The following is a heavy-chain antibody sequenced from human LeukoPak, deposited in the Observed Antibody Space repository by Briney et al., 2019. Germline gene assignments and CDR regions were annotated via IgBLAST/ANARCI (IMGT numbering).Heavy chain of an antibody. CDR3: ARVRGYSYGYFDL. CDR2: IYYSGST. J-gene: IGHJ2*01. CDR1: GGSISSYY. Sequence: PSETLSLTCTVSGGSISSYYWSWIRQPPGKGLEWIGYIYYSGSTNYNLSLKSRVTISVDTSKNQFSLKLSSVTAADTAVYYCARVRGYSYGYFDLWGRGTLVTVSS. D-gene: IGHD5-18*01. V-gene: IGHV4-59*01.